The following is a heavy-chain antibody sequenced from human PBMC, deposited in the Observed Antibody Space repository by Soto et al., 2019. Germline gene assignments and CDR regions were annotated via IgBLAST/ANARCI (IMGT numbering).Heavy chain of an antibody. CDR2: IIPIFGTA. V-gene: IGHV1-69*01. D-gene: IGHD6-6*01. Sequence: QVQLVQSGAEVKKPGSSVKVSCKASGGTFSSYAISWVRQAPGQGLEWMGGIIPIFGTANYAQKFQGRVTITADESTSTAYMELSSLRSEDTAVYYCARVTEYSSSPGYYYYDMDVWGQGTTVTVSS. J-gene: IGHJ6*02. CDR1: GGTFSSYA. CDR3: ARVTEYSSSPGYYYYDMDV.